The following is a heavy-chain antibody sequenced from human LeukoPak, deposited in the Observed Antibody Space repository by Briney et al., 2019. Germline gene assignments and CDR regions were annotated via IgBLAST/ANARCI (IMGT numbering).Heavy chain of an antibody. CDR1: GFTFSGYI. CDR2: IGTSGNTI. CDR3: ARDQWLDY. V-gene: IGHV3-48*01. J-gene: IGHJ4*02. D-gene: IGHD6-19*01. Sequence: GGSLRLSCAASGFTFSGYIMNWVRQAPGKGLEWVSFIGTSGNTIYYADSVKGRFTVSRDNAKSSLYLQMNSLRAEGTAVYYCARDQWLDYWGQGTLVTVSS.